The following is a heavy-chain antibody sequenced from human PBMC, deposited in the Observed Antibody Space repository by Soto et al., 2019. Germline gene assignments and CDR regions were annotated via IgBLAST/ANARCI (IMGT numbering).Heavy chain of an antibody. CDR1: GFTFNIYV. CDR2: ISYDGINK. Sequence: PGGSLRLSCAASGFTFNIYVMYWVRQAPDKGLEWVAFISYDGINKYYADSVKGRFTISRDNSKNTLFLQMNSLRADDTAVYYCANEHASGKGSIDLWGQGTVVTV. CDR3: ANEHASGKGSIDL. J-gene: IGHJ5*02. V-gene: IGHV3-30*18.